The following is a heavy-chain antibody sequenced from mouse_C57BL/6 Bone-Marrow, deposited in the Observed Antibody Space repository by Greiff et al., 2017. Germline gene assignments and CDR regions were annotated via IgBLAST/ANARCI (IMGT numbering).Heavy chain of an antibody. D-gene: IGHD2-1*01. Sequence: EVKLMESGGGLVKPGGSLKLSCAASGFTFSDYGMHWVRQGPEKGLEWVAYISRGSSTIYYADTVKGRFTISRDNAKNTLFLQMTSLRSEDTAMYYWAGGNYEREMDYWGQGTSVTVSS. J-gene: IGHJ4*01. V-gene: IGHV5-17*01. CDR1: GFTFSDYG. CDR2: ISRGSSTI. CDR3: AGGNYEREMDY.